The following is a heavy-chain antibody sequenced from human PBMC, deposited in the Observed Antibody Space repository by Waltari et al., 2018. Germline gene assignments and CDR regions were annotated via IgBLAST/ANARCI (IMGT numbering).Heavy chain of an antibody. J-gene: IGHJ4*02. V-gene: IGHV1-2*02. CDR1: GYTFSAYY. D-gene: IGHD4-4*01. CDR3: ARDLMTTVTTEFYFDY. CDR2: INPKSGDT. Sequence: QVQLVQSGAEMRKPGASVKVSCQPSGYTFSAYYVHRVRQAPGQGLEWMGWINPKSGDTHYAQNFQGRATMTRDTSISTVYMELSRLTSDDTAVYYCARDLMTTVTTEFYFDYWGQGTLVIISS.